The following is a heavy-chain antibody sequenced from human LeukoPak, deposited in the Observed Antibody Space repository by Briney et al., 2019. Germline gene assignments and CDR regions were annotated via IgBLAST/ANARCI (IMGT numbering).Heavy chain of an antibody. V-gene: IGHV1-2*02. J-gene: IGHJ5*02. D-gene: IGHD6-19*01. CDR2: INPNSGGT. CDR1: GYTFTGYY. CDR3: ARDTRSGWYPSRFDP. Sequence: GASVKVSCKASGYTFTGYYMHWVRQAPGQGLEWMGWINPNSGGTNYAQKLQGRVTMTRDTSISTAYMELSRLRSDDTAVYYCARDTRSGWYPSRFDPWGQGTLVTVSS.